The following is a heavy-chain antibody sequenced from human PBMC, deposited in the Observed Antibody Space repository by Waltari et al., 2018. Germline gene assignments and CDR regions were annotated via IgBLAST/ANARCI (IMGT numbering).Heavy chain of an antibody. D-gene: IGHD3-22*01. V-gene: IGHV1-2*06. CDR2: INPKNGDT. J-gene: IGHJ4*02. CDR1: GYTFTGYA. Sequence: LVQSGAEVQKPGASVKASCTASGYTFTGYAILWVRQAPGQGLEWMGRINPKNGDTHYAQNFQGRVALTTDTSTNTAFMELQRLRSDDTAVYYCLRDSSGSHFDYWGQGTLVTVSS. CDR3: LRDSSGSHFDY.